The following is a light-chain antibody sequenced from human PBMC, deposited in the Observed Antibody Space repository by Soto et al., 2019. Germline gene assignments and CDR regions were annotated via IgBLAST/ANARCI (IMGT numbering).Light chain of an antibody. V-gene: IGLV1-40*01. CDR1: SSNIGAGYD. Sequence: QSVLTQPPSVSGAPGQRVTISFTWSSSNIGAGYDVHWYQQLPGTAPKLLIYGNSNRPSGVPDRFSGSKSGTSASLAITGLQAEDEADYYCQSYDSSLSGYVFGTGTKLTVL. J-gene: IGLJ1*01. CDR3: QSYDSSLSGYV. CDR2: GNS.